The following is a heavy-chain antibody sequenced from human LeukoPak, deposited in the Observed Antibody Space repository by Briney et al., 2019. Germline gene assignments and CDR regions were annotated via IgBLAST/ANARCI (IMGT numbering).Heavy chain of an antibody. CDR2: IIPIFGTA. Sequence: SVKVSYQASGGTFSSYAISWVRQAPGQGLEWMGGIIPIFGTANYAQKFQGRVTITADKSTSTAYMELSSLRSEDTAVYYCARVEYSSSSGGRGYYFDYWGQGTLVTVSS. D-gene: IGHD6-6*01. V-gene: IGHV1-69*06. CDR1: GGTFSSYA. J-gene: IGHJ4*02. CDR3: ARVEYSSSSGGRGYYFDY.